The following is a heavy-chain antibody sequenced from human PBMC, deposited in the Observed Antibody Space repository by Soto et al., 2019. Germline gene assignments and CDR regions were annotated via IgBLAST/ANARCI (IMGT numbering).Heavy chain of an antibody. Sequence: GGSVGLSCAASGVTFSSYAMSWVRQAPGKWLEWVSAISGSGGSTYYADSVKGRFTISRDNSKNTLYLQMNSLRAEDTAVYYCAKPSGSYYYYGMDVWGQGTTVTVSS. J-gene: IGHJ6*02. CDR3: AKPSGSYYYYGMDV. CDR2: ISGSGGST. CDR1: GVTFSSYA. V-gene: IGHV3-23*01.